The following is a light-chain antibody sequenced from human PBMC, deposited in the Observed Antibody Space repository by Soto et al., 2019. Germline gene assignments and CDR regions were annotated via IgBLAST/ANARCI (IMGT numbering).Light chain of an antibody. Sequence: ENVLTQSPATLSLSPGERATLSCRASQSVSNYLAWYQQKPGQAPRLLIYDTTNRATGIPARFSGSGSGTDFTLTISGLEPEGFAVYYCQQRGSWPQYTFGGGTKVDIK. J-gene: IGKJ4*01. CDR1: QSVSNY. V-gene: IGKV3-11*01. CDR2: DTT. CDR3: QQRGSWPQYT.